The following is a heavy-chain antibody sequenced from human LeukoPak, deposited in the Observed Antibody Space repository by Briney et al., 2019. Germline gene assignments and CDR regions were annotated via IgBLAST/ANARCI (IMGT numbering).Heavy chain of an antibody. J-gene: IGHJ4*02. CDR1: GFTFSSYA. CDR2: ISGSGSST. Sequence: GGSLRLSCAASGFTFSSYAMNWVRQAPGKGLEWVSAISGSGSSTYYADSVKGRFTISRDNSENTLYLQMNSLGAEDTAVYYCARVGSSGWYLAPPYYFDYWGQGTLVTVSS. D-gene: IGHD6-19*01. CDR3: ARVGSSGWYLAPPYYFDY. V-gene: IGHV3-23*01.